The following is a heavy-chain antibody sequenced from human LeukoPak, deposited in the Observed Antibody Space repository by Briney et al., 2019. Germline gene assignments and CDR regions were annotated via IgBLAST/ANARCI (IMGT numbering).Heavy chain of an antibody. CDR2: IRYNGNNQ. CDR3: ARKTDSGGQGDY. V-gene: IGHV3-30*02. Sequence: GGSLRLSCAAPGFTFSSYGMHWVRQAPGKGLEWVAFIRYNGNNQYYADSVKGRFTISRDNSKNTLYLQMNSLRAEDTAVYYCARKTDSGGQGDYWGPGTLVTVSS. D-gene: IGHD3-22*01. CDR1: GFTFSSYG. J-gene: IGHJ4*02.